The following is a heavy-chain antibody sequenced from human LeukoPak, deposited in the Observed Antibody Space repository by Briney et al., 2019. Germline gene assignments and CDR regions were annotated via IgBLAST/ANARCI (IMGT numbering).Heavy chain of an antibody. D-gene: IGHD3-9*01. CDR3: ARAIRYFGYYYYHMDV. CDR2: IYYSGST. J-gene: IGHJ6*03. CDR1: GYSISSGYY. V-gene: IGHV4-38-2*02. Sequence: SETLSLTCTVSGYSISSGYYWDWIRQPPGKGLEWIGSIYYSGSTYYNPSLKSRVTISVDTSKNQFSLKLSSVTAADTAVYYCARAIRYFGYYYYHMDVWGKGTTVTISS.